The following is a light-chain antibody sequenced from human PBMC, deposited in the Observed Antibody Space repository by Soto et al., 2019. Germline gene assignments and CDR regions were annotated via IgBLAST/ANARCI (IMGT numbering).Light chain of an antibody. J-gene: IGKJ2*01. CDR3: QQSNT. Sequence: DIQMTQSPSTLSASVGDRVTITCRASQSINTWLAWYQQKPGKAPKLLIYDASSLQSGVPLRFSGSGSGTEFTLTISSLQPDDFATYFCQQSNTFGHGTKLEIK. V-gene: IGKV1-5*01. CDR2: DAS. CDR1: QSINTW.